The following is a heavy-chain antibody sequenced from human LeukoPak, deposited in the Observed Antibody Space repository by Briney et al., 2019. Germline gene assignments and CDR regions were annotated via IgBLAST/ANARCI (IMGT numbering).Heavy chain of an antibody. Sequence: GGSLRLSCAASGFTFDDYAMHWVRQTPGKGLEWVSLISGDSGSTYYADSVKGRFTISRDNSKNSLYLQMNSLRNDDTALYYCAKDTEGYTYGYYYYGTDVWGQGTTVTVSS. CDR2: ISGDSGST. CDR3: AKDTEGYTYGYYYYGTDV. J-gene: IGHJ6*02. V-gene: IGHV3-43*02. D-gene: IGHD5-18*01. CDR1: GFTFDDYA.